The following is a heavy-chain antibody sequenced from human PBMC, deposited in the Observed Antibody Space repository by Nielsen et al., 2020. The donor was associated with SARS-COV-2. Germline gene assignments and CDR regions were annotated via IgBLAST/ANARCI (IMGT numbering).Heavy chain of an antibody. CDR1: GGSISSYY. J-gene: IGHJ4*02. CDR3: ARLRGGTYYTNFDY. V-gene: IGHV4-59*08. D-gene: IGHD1-26*01. CDR2: IYYSGST. Sequence: SETLSLTCTVSGGSISSYYWSWIRQPPGKGLEWIGSIYYSGSTNYNPSLKSRVTMSLDTSKSQFSLKLSSVTAADTAVYYCARLRGGTYYTNFDYWGQGTLVTVSS.